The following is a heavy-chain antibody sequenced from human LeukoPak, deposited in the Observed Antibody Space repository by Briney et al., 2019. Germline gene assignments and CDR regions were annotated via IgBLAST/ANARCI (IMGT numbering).Heavy chain of an antibody. V-gene: IGHV4-4*07. CDR3: ARAPGGYDILALGPDAFDI. D-gene: IGHD3-9*01. CDR1: GGSISSYY. Sequence: PSETLSLTCTVSGGSISSYYWSWIRQPAGKGLEWIGRIYTSGSTNYNPSLKSRVTMSVDTSKNQFSLKLSSVTAADTAVYYCARAPGGYDILALGPDAFDIWGPGTMVTVSS. J-gene: IGHJ3*02. CDR2: IYTSGST.